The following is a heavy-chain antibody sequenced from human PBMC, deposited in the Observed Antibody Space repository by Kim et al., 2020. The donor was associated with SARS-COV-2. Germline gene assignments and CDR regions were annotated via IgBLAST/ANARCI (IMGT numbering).Heavy chain of an antibody. J-gene: IGHJ5*02. D-gene: IGHD3-10*01. CDR3: ARHAGVDAWAVKFYP. CDR2: IYYSGST. CDR1: GGSISSSSYY. Sequence: SETLSLTCTVSGGSISSSSYYWGWIRQPPGKGLEWIGSIYYSGSTYYNPSLKSRVTISVDTSKNQFSLKLSSVTAADTAVYYCARHAGVDAWAVKFYPWGQGTLVTVSS. V-gene: IGHV4-39*01.